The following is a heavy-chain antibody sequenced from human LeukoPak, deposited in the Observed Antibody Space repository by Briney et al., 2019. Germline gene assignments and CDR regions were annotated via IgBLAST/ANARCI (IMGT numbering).Heavy chain of an antibody. V-gene: IGHV3-21*01. CDR2: ISSSSSYI. J-gene: IGHJ4*02. D-gene: IGHD5-18*01. Sequence: QTGGSLRLSCAASGFTFSSYSMNWVRQAPGKGLEWVSSISSSSSYIYYADSVKGRFTISRDNAKNSLYLQMNSLRAEDTAVYYCASGSVDTAMVPFDYWGQGTLVTVSS. CDR3: ASGSVDTAMVPFDY. CDR1: GFTFSSYS.